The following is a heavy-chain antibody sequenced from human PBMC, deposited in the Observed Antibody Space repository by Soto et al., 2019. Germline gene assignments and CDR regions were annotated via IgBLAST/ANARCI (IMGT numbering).Heavy chain of an antibody. V-gene: IGHV3-30*18. CDR2: ISYDGSNK. CDR1: GFTFSSYG. CDR3: AKDGTYSGYDPYYYYYYMDV. Sequence: GGSLRLSCAASGFTFSSYGMHWVRQAPGKGLEWVAVISYDGSNKYYADSVKGRFTISRDNSKNTLYLQMNSLRAEDTAVYYCAKDGTYSGYDPYYYYYYMDVWGKGTTVTVSS. D-gene: IGHD5-12*01. J-gene: IGHJ6*03.